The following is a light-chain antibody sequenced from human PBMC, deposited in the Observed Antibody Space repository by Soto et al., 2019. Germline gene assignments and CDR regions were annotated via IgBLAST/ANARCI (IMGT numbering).Light chain of an antibody. V-gene: IGKV4-1*01. CDR3: QQYYSSPRT. Sequence: DIVMTQSPDSLAVSLGERATINCKSSQSVLYSSNNKNYLAWYQQKPGQPPKLLIHSASTRESGVPDRFSGSGSGTDFTLTISSLQVEDVAVYYCQQYYSSPRTFGQGTKVDIK. J-gene: IGKJ1*01. CDR2: SAS. CDR1: QSVLYSSNNKNY.